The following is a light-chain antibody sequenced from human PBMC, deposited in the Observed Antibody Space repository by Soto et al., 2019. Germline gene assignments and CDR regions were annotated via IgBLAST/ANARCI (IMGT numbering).Light chain of an antibody. J-gene: IGKJ5*01. CDR2: GAS. Sequence: EIVLTQSPATLSVSPGDRATLSCRASQSVNSNLAWYHLKPGQAPRLLIYGASIRAAGIPARFTGSESGTEFTLSISSLQSEDFAVYYCQQYNSWPITFGQGTRLEIK. CDR1: QSVNSN. V-gene: IGKV3-15*01. CDR3: QQYNSWPIT.